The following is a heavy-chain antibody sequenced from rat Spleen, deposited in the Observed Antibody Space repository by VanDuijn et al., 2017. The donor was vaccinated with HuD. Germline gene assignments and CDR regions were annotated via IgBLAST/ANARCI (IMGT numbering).Heavy chain of an antibody. Sequence: QVQLKESGPGLVQPSQTLSLTCTVSGFSLTSYNVHWVRQPTGKGLEWMGVIWTGGTTDYSSALKSRLSISRDTSRSQVFLKMNSLQTEDTATYYCARGGGTGSSLDYWGQGVMVTVSS. CDR2: IWTGGTT. V-gene: IGHV2-30*01. D-gene: IGHD5-1*01. CDR3: ARGGGTGSSLDY. CDR1: GFSLTSYN. J-gene: IGHJ2*01.